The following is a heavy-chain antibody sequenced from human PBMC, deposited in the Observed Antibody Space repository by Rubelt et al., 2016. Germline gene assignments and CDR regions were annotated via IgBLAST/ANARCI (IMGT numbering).Heavy chain of an antibody. CDR3: ARHIKWGFGGWSGLDH. V-gene: IGHV4-34*01. J-gene: IGHJ4*02. CDR2: INHSGTT. Sequence: QVQLQQWGAGLLKPSETLSLTCAVYGGSFSGYYWSWIRQPPGKGLEWIGEINHSGTTNYNPTPERVCSIPSDTSMNHFSLRLCSVTATETATYHCARHIKWGFGGWSGLDHWGQGTLVSVSS. D-gene: IGHD6-19*01. CDR1: GGSFSGYY.